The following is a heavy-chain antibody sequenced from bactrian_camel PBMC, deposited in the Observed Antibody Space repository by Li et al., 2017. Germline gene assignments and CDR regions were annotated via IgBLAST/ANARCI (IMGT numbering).Heavy chain of an antibody. D-gene: IGHD4*01. CDR1: GHSRGSNC. V-gene: IGHV3S55*01. J-gene: IGHJ4*01. CDR2: IRRSGGET. Sequence: HVQLVESGGGSVQTGGSLRLSCVVSGHSRGSNCVGWYRLPPGRAPAEREGIAAIRRSGGETWYAGSVKGRFTISQDSAENTLYLEMNNLTPEDTAMYYCAARPACSRGLTWHDYKYWAYWGQGTQVTVS. CDR3: AARPACSRGLTWHDYKYWAY.